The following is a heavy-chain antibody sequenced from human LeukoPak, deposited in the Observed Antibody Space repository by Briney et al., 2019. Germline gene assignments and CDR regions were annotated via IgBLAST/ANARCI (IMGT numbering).Heavy chain of an antibody. Sequence: SETLSLTCSVSGDSISSSSYYWGWIRQPPGKGLEWIGSIFYSGSTYYNPSLKSRVTISVDTSKNQFSLKLSSVTAADTAVYYCAGGELLRAPRADYWGQGTLVTVSS. D-gene: IGHD1-26*01. CDR3: AGGELLRAPRADY. J-gene: IGHJ4*02. CDR2: IFYSGST. CDR1: GDSISSSSYY. V-gene: IGHV4-39*07.